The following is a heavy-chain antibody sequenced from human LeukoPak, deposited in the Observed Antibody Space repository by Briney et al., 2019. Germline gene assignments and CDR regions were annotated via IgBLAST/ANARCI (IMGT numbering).Heavy chain of an antibody. D-gene: IGHD6-19*01. V-gene: IGHV1-8*01. CDR1: GYTFTSCD. J-gene: IGHJ4*02. CDR3: TRGSSGRRDN. Sequence: ASVKVSCMPSGYTFTSCDINWVRQAPRQGLEWMGWMNPNSGNTGYGQSSQGRITMTRDISIGTAYMELSNLTSEDTAIYYCTRGSSGRRDNWGQGTLVTVSA. CDR2: MNPNSGNT.